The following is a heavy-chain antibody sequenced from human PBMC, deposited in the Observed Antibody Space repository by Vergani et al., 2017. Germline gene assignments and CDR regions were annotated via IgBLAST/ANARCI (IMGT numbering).Heavy chain of an antibody. CDR2: IYYTGTT. J-gene: IGHJ1*01. Sequence: QLQLQESGPGLVKPSETLSLTCTVSGVSIGSNSYYWGWIRQPPGKGLEWIGTIYYTGTTYYNEAHKSRLTISVDTSKTQFSLNLPSVTAADTAVYYCTRHGRSGLAGYFQHWGEGTLVTDSS. D-gene: IGHD3-3*01. CDR3: TRHGRSGLAGYFQH. V-gene: IGHV4-39*01. CDR1: GVSIGSNSYY.